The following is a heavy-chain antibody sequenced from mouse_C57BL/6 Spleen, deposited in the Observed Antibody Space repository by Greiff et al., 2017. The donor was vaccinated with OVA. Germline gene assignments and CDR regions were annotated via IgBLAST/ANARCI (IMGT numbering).Heavy chain of an antibody. CDR2: IYPGSGST. D-gene: IGHD2-5*01. J-gene: IGHJ3*01. CDR3: ATYSNYFAWFAY. Sequence: VQLQQPGAELVKPGASVKMSCKASGYTFTSYWITWVKQRPGQGLEWIGDIYPGSGSTNYNEKFKSKATLTVDTSSITAYMQLSSLTSEDSAVYYCATYSNYFAWFAYWGQGTLVTVSA. V-gene: IGHV1-55*01. CDR1: GYTFTSYW.